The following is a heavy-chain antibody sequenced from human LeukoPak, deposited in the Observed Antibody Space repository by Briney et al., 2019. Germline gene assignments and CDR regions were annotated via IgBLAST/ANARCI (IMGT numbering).Heavy chain of an antibody. D-gene: IGHD4-11*01. CDR3: ARDWPTVIADY. CDR2: ISANNGDT. Sequence: ASVKVSCKTSGYTFTNHGISWVRPAPGQGLEWMGWISANNGDTNYAQRMQGRLTMTTDTSTSTAYMELRSLSSDDTAIYYCARDWPTVIADYWGQGTLVTISS. V-gene: IGHV1-18*01. CDR1: GYTFTNHG. J-gene: IGHJ4*02.